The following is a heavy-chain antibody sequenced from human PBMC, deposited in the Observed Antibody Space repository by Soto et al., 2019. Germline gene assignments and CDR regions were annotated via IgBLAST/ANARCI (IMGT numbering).Heavy chain of an antibody. Sequence: QLQLQESGPGLVKPSETLSLTCTVSGGSISSSSYYWGWMRQPPGKGLEWIGSIYYSGSTYYNPSLKSRVTISVDTSKNQFSLKLSSVTAADTAVYYCARDNYYDSTGRNWGQGTLVTVSS. J-gene: IGHJ4*02. D-gene: IGHD3-22*01. CDR3: ARDNYYDSTGRN. CDR2: IYYSGST. V-gene: IGHV4-39*02. CDR1: GGSISSSSYY.